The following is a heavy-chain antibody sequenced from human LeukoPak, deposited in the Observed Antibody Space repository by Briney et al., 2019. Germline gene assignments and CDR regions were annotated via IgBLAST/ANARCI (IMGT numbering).Heavy chain of an antibody. CDR1: GFTFSSFE. Sequence: HGGSLRLSCAGSGFTFSSFEMSWVRQAPGKGLEWISYISTSGITIYYADSVKGRFTISRDNAKNSLYLQMDSLRAEDTAIYYCARDSAGSFGVFWGQGTLVTVSS. CDR2: ISTSGITI. J-gene: IGHJ4*02. CDR3: ARDSAGSFGVF. V-gene: IGHV3-48*03. D-gene: IGHD5/OR15-5a*01.